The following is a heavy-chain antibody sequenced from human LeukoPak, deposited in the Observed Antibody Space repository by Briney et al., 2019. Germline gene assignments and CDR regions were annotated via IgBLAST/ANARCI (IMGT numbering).Heavy chain of an antibody. CDR1: GGSISSYY. Sequence: SSETLSLTCTVSGGSISSYYWSWMRQPAGKALEWIGRIYPSGSTNYNPSLKSRVTMSVGTSQNQFSLEMTSVTAADTAVYYCARGASTTWPGNFDYWGQGTLVTVSS. CDR2: IYPSGST. D-gene: IGHD1-14*01. V-gene: IGHV4-4*07. J-gene: IGHJ4*02. CDR3: ARGASTTWPGNFDY.